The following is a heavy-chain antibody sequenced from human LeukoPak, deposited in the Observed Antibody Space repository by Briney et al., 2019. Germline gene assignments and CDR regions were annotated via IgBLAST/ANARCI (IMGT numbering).Heavy chain of an antibody. CDR1: GGSISSSSYY. CDR3: ARGARRGGSYYFEY. V-gene: IGHV4-61*02. J-gene: IGHJ4*02. CDR2: IYASGTT. D-gene: IGHD1-26*01. Sequence: PSETLSLTCTVSGGSISSSSYYWSWIRQPAGKGLEWIGRIYASGTTNFNPSLKSRVTISIDTSKNQFSLKLSSVTAADTAVYYCARGARRGGSYYFEYWGQGTLVTVSS.